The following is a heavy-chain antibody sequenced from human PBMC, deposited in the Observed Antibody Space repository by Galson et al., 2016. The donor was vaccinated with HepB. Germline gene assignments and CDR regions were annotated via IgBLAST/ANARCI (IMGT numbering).Heavy chain of an antibody. CDR2: ISYSGNA. D-gene: IGHD2/OR15-2a*01. Sequence: TLSLTCSGSGASISSGSHYWTWIRQHPGKGLEWIGCISYSGNAYYNPSLKSRLTISLDTSKNQFSLKLTSVTAADTAVYYCARDQRIGDGYDIWGQGTMVTVSS. CDR3: ARDQRIGDGYDI. J-gene: IGHJ3*02. V-gene: IGHV4-31*03. CDR1: GASISSGSHY.